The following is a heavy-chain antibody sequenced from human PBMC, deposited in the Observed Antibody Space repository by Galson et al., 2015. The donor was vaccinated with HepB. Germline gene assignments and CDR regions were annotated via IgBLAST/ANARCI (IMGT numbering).Heavy chain of an antibody. CDR2: ISYNSDYI. V-gene: IGHV3-21*06. Sequence: SLRLSCAASKFIFSNYNMNWVRQTPGKGMEWVASISYNSDYIYYADSVKGRFTISRDNAQNSLYLQMNSLRAEDTAVYYCARDWGIAVAGTWWFDPWGQGTLVTVSS. CDR1: KFIFSNYN. J-gene: IGHJ5*02. CDR3: ARDWGIAVAGTWWFDP. D-gene: IGHD6-19*01.